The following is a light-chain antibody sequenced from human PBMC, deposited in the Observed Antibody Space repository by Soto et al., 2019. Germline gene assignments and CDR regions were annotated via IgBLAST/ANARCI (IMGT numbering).Light chain of an antibody. CDR2: SAS. V-gene: IGKV1-39*01. CDR3: QQSYSTPYT. CDR1: QIITSY. J-gene: IGKJ2*01. Sequence: DIQMTQSPSSLSASVGDSVTITCRTSQIITSYLNWYQQKPGKAPKLLIYSASHLQSGVPSRFSGSGSGTDFTLTISSLQPEDLETYYCQQSYSTPYTFGQGTKVDI.